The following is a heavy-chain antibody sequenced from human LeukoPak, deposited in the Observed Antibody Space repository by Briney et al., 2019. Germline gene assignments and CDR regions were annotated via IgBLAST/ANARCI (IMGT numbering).Heavy chain of an antibody. CDR1: GGSISSYY. V-gene: IGHV4-59*08. Sequence: SETLSLTCTVSGGSISSYYWSWIRQPPGKGLEWIRYIYYSGTTYYNPSLKSRVTISVDTSKNQFSLKVSSVTAADTAIYYCATATGIAARFDYWGQGTLVTVSS. D-gene: IGHD6-25*01. CDR3: ATATGIAARFDY. CDR2: IYYSGTT. J-gene: IGHJ4*02.